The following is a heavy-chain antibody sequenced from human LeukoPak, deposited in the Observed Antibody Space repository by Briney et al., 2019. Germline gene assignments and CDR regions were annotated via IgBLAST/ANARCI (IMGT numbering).Heavy chain of an antibody. Sequence: SETLSLTCTVSGGSISSYYWSWTRQPPGKGLEWIGYIYYSGSTNYNPSLKSRVTISVDTSKNQFSLKLSSVTAADTAVYYCARTTWELLDGGPTHFDYWGQGTLVTVSS. J-gene: IGHJ4*02. CDR2: IYYSGST. CDR1: GGSISSYY. CDR3: ARTTWELLDGGPTHFDY. D-gene: IGHD1-26*01. V-gene: IGHV4-59*01.